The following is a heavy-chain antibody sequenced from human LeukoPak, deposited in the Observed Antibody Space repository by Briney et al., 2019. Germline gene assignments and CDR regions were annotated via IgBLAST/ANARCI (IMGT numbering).Heavy chain of an antibody. D-gene: IGHD1-1*01. CDR1: GFTFSTYT. CDR2: ILYDGSSQ. CDR3: ARDRVNWNDVGGLFDY. J-gene: IGHJ4*02. Sequence: GSLRLSCAASGFTFSTYTMHWVRQAPGKGLEWVVVILYDGSSQYYTDSVKGRFTISRDNSKNTLYLQMNSLRAEDTAVYYCARDRVNWNDVGGLFDYWGQGTLVTVSS. V-gene: IGHV3-30*14.